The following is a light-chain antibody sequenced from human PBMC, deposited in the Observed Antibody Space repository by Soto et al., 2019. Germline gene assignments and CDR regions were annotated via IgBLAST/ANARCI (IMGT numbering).Light chain of an antibody. CDR1: QSVSSNY. J-gene: IGKJ1*01. V-gene: IGKV3-20*01. CDR2: GAY. CDR3: QQYGSSYPWT. Sequence: VLTQSPGTLSLSPGESATLSCRASQSVSSNYLAWYQQKPGQAPRLLIYGAYSRATGIPDTFSGSGSGTDFTLTIRRLEPEDFAVYYCQQYGSSYPWTFGQGTKVDIK.